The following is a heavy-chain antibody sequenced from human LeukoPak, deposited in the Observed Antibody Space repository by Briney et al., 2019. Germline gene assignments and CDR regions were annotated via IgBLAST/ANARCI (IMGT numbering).Heavy chain of an antibody. CDR3: AREGLDY. V-gene: IGHV1-8*01. J-gene: IGHJ4*02. Sequence: ASVKVSCKASGYTFTNYDINWVRQATGQGLEWMGYKNPNSGNSAYAQKFQGRVTITTDASIATAYMELSGLRSEDTALYYCAREGLDYWGQGTLVTVSS. CDR1: GYTFTNYD. CDR2: KNPNSGNS.